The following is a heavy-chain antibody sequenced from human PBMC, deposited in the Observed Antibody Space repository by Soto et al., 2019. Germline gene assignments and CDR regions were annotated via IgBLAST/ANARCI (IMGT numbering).Heavy chain of an antibody. J-gene: IGHJ6*03. D-gene: IGHD3-3*01. CDR3: ARGRGLRFSSYYMDV. Sequence: SETLSLTCTVSGGSISSYYWSWIRQPPGKGLEWIGRIYYSGSTYYNPSLKSRVTISVDTSKNQFSLKLSSVTAADTAVYYCARGRGLRFSSYYMDVWGKGTTVTVSS. CDR2: IYYSGST. CDR1: GGSISSYY. V-gene: IGHV4-59*08.